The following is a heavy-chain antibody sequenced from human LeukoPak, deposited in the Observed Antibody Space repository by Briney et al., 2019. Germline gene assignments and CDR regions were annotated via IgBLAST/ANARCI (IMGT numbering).Heavy chain of an antibody. D-gene: IGHD5-18*01. Sequence: GGSLRLSCAASGFTFSSYGMHWVRQAPGKGLEWVAVIWYDGSNKYYADSVKGRFTISRDNSKNTLYLQMNSLRAEDTAVYYCARDSDTDMARKLDYWGQGTLVIVSS. CDR3: ARDSDTDMARKLDY. J-gene: IGHJ4*02. CDR1: GFTFSSYG. CDR2: IWYDGSNK. V-gene: IGHV3-33*01.